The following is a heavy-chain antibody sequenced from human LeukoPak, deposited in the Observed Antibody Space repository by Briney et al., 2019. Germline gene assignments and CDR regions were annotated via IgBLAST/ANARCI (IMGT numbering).Heavy chain of an antibody. D-gene: IGHD3-22*01. CDR2: ISGSGGST. CDR3: AKGRPHYYDSSGYYYFDY. J-gene: IGHJ4*02. V-gene: IGHV3-23*01. Sequence: GGSLRLSCAASGFTFSSYAMSWVRQAPGKGLEWVSAISGSGGSTYYADSVKGRFTISRDDSKNTLYLQMNSLRAEDTAVYYCAKGRPHYYDSSGYYYFDYWGQGTLVTVSS. CDR1: GFTFSSYA.